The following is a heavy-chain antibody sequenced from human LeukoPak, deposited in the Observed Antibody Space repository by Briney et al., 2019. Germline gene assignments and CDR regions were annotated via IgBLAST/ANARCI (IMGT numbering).Heavy chain of an antibody. D-gene: IGHD2-15*01. V-gene: IGHV3-21*01. J-gene: IGHJ4*02. Sequence: NSGGSLRLSCAASGFTFSSYSMNWVRQAPGKGLEWVSSISSSSSYIYYADSVKGRFTISRDNAKNSLYLQMTSLRVEDTAIYYCARDPLALAAATPGAFDYWGQGTLVTVSS. CDR1: GFTFSSYS. CDR3: ARDPLALAAATPGAFDY. CDR2: ISSSSSYI.